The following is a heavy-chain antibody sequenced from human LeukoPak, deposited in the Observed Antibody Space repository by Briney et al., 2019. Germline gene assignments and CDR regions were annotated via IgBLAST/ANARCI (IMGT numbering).Heavy chain of an antibody. J-gene: IGHJ4*02. V-gene: IGHV1-2*02. Sequence: ASVKVSCKASGYTFTGYYMHWVRRAPGQGLEWIGWINPNSGGTNYAQKFQGRVTMTRDTSISTAYMELSRLRSDDTAVYYCARDPTYYYDSSGSMGDYWGQGTLVTVSS. CDR3: ARDPTYYYDSSGSMGDY. D-gene: IGHD3-22*01. CDR1: GYTFTGYY. CDR2: INPNSGGT.